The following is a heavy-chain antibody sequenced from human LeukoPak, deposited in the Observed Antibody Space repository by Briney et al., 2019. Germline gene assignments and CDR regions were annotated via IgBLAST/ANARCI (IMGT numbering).Heavy chain of an antibody. CDR3: ARGRGSLIDY. CDR1: GYTFTGYY. V-gene: IGHV1-2*06. Sequence: ASVKVSCKASGYTFTGYYMHWVRQAPGRGLEWMGLINPNSGGTNYAQKFQGRVTMTRDASISTDYMELSRLRSDDTAVYYCARGRGSLIDYWGQGTLVTVSS. CDR2: INPNSGGT. J-gene: IGHJ4*02. D-gene: IGHD1-26*01.